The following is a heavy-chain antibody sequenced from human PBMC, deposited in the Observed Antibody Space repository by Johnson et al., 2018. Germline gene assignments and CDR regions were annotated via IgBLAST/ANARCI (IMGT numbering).Heavy chain of an antibody. CDR1: GFTFNKDW. CDR2: INIDGSTT. J-gene: IGHJ4*02. V-gene: IGHV3-74*01. CDR3: ARDGVGEGPGLDY. D-gene: IGHD1-26*01. Sequence: VRLQESGGGLVQPGGSLRLWCAASGFTFNKDWMHWVRQAPGKGLVWVSHINIDGSTTTYADSVQGRFTISIDNAKKTLELQMNSLRDEDTAVYDCARDGVGEGPGLDYWGQGILVTVSS.